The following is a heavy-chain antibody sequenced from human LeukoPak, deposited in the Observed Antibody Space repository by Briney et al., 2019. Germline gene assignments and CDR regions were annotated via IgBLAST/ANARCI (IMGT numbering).Heavy chain of an antibody. J-gene: IGHJ4*02. D-gene: IGHD5-12*01. CDR1: GFTFTSYS. Sequence: GGSLRLSCEASGFTFTSYSMNWVRQAPGKGLEWVSSISSSSSYIYYADSVKGRFTISRDNAKNALYLQMNSLRAEDTAVYYCARVGYSGYDRGGFVDYWGQGTLVTVSS. CDR3: ARVGYSGYDRGGFVDY. V-gene: IGHV3-21*01. CDR2: ISSSSSYI.